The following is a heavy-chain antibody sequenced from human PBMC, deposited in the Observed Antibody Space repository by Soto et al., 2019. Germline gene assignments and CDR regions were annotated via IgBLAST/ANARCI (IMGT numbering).Heavy chain of an antibody. D-gene: IGHD1-26*01. CDR1: GFTFSDYG. Sequence: GXSLRLSFAASGFTFSDYGMHWVRQTPGKGLEWVAVISYVGSNEYYADSVKGRFTISRDNSKNTLYLQMNRLRDEDTAVYYCATYSGNYERYGVYFGMDVWGQGTKVTVSS. V-gene: IGHV3-30*03. CDR3: ATYSGNYERYGVYFGMDV. CDR2: ISYVGSNE. J-gene: IGHJ6*02.